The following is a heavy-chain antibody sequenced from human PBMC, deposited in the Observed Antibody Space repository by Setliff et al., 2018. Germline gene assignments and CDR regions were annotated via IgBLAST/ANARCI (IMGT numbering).Heavy chain of an antibody. CDR1: GGSISSYY. Sequence: KPSETLSLTCTVSGGSISSYYWSWIRQPAGKGLEWIGRIYTSGSTNYNPSLKSRVTMSVDTSKNQFSLKLSSVTAADTAVYYCARDRRGYSYGSLGYYYYYMDVWGKGTTVTV. CDR3: ARDRRGYSYGSLGYYYYYMDV. V-gene: IGHV4-4*07. D-gene: IGHD5-18*01. CDR2: IYTSGST. J-gene: IGHJ6*03.